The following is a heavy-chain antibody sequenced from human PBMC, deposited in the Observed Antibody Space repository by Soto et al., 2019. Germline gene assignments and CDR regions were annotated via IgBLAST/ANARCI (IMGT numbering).Heavy chain of an antibody. CDR3: ARDVAPGISSLYLDAFAS. CDR1: GFTLGAYW. D-gene: IGHD6-13*01. CDR2: INRDGSKK. J-gene: IGHJ3*02. V-gene: IGHV3-7*05. Sequence: EVKLEEPGGDWVQPGGSRRLSCAASGFTLGAYWMTWFRQAQGKGLEWVANINRDGSKKSYLHSVRGRFTIARDNVGNSLYTQMDSLRADDTAIYFCARDVAPGISSLYLDAFASWGQGTMVNVS.